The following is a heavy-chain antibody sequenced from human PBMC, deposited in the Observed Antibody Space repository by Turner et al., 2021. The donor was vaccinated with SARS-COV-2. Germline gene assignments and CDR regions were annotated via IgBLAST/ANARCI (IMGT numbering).Heavy chain of an antibody. CDR3: TRDSGSPGFDY. Sequence: EVYLEESGGGMVQPGGSLRLSCAASGFIFSNYEMNWVRQAPGKGLEWVAYISSSETVYYAESVKGRFTISRENVKNSVYLQMDSLRAEDTALYYCTRDSGSPGFDYWGRGTLVGVSS. V-gene: IGHV3-48*03. D-gene: IGHD3-10*01. J-gene: IGHJ4*02. CDR2: ISSSETV. CDR1: GFIFSNYE.